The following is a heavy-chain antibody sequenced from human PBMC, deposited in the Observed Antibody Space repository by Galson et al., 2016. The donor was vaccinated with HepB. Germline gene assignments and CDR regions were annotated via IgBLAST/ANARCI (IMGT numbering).Heavy chain of an antibody. CDR2: IWHDGTNE. J-gene: IGHJ5*01. D-gene: IGHD6-13*01. V-gene: IGHV3-33*01. CDR3: ARGRSSSWFDS. CDR1: GFSFSGHG. Sequence: SLRLSCAASGFSFSGHGMHWLRQAPGKGLEWVAAIWHDGTNENYAASVKGRVSIARDNSKSMLYLQMDSLRAEDIAVYYCARGRSSSWFDSWGQGTLVTVS.